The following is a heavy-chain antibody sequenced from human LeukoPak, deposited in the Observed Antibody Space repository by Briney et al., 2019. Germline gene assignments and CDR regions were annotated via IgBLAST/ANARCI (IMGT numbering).Heavy chain of an antibody. J-gene: IGHJ5*02. D-gene: IGHD1-20*01. CDR3: ARDLTGTTNH. V-gene: IGHV1-2*02. CDR1: GYTFTGYY. CDR2: IDPNSGGT. Sequence: ASVKVSCKASGYTFTGYYIHWVRQAPGQGLEWMGWIDPNSGGTNYAQKLQGRVTMTRDTSISTVYMELNKLRSGDTAVYFCARDLTGTTNHWGQGTLVAVSS.